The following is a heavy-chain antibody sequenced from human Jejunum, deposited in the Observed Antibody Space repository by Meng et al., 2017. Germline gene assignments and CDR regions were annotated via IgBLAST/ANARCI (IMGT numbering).Heavy chain of an antibody. V-gene: IGHV3-23*01. CDR2: MSGSGGMT. Sequence: SCVASGFAFGSYIMTWVRQAPGKGLEYVSSMSGSGGMTYYADSVKGRFTISRDNSKNTLYLQMNSLGGDDTATYYCGKVDPITAHTSGWYGVDYWGQGTLVTVSS. CDR1: GFAFGSYI. D-gene: IGHD6-13*01. J-gene: IGHJ4*02. CDR3: GKVDPITAHTSGWYGVDY.